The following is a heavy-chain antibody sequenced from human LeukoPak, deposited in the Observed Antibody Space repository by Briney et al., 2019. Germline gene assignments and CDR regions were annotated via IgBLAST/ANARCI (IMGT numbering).Heavy chain of an antibody. CDR1: GFTFSNAW. V-gene: IGHV3-15*01. CDR2: IKSKTDGGTT. Sequence: GGSLRLSCAASGFTFSNAWMSWVRQAPGKGLEWFGRIKSKTDGGTTDYAAPVKGRFTISRDDSKNTLYLQMNSLKTEDRAVYYCTTDPYSNYERGAFDIWGQGTMVTVSS. J-gene: IGHJ3*02. D-gene: IGHD4-11*01. CDR3: TTDPYSNYERGAFDI.